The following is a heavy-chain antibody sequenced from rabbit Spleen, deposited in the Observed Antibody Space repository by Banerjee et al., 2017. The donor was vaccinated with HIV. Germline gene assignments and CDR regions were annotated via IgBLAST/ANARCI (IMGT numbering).Heavy chain of an antibody. CDR1: GFDFSDYG. J-gene: IGHJ4*01. D-gene: IGHD5-1*01. CDR2: IEPIFGRT. V-gene: IGHV1S47*01. Sequence: QEQLEESGGGLVQPGGSLKLSCKASGFDFSDYGVSWVRQAPGKGLEWIGYIEPIFGRTYYASWVNGRFTISSHNAQNMLYLHLNSLTAADTATYFCARDLVGVIGWNFYLWGPGTLVTVS. CDR3: ARDLVGVIGWNFYL.